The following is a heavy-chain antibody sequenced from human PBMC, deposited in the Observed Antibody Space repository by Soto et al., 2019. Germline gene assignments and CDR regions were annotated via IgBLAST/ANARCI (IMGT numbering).Heavy chain of an antibody. CDR3: ARDLDYYDSSGYWRPRGMDV. CDR1: GFTFSSYE. J-gene: IGHJ6*02. V-gene: IGHV3-48*03. D-gene: IGHD3-22*01. CDR2: ISSSGSTI. Sequence: PGGSQRLSYAASGFTFSSYEMNWVRQAPGKGLEWVSYISSSGSTIYYADSVKGRFTTSRDNAKNSLYLQMNSLRAEDTAVYYCARDLDYYDSSGYWRPRGMDVWGQGTTVTVSS.